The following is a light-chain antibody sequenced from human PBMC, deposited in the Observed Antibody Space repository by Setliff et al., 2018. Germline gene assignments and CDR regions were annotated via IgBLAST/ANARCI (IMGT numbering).Light chain of an antibody. Sequence: QSVLTQPPSVSGAPGQGVTISCTGTSSDIGAGYSVHWYQQLPGAAPKLLIYGNNNRPSGVPDRFSGSKSGTSASLAITGLQAEDEADYYCQSYGGSVSGYVFGSGTKGTVL. J-gene: IGLJ1*01. CDR1: SSDIGAGYS. CDR3: QSYGGSVSGYV. CDR2: GNN. V-gene: IGLV1-40*01.